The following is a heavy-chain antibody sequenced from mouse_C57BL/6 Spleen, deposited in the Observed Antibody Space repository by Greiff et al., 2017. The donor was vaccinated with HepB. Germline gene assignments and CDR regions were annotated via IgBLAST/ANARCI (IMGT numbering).Heavy chain of an antibody. V-gene: IGHV1-52*01. CDR2: IDPSDSET. CDR1: GYTFTSYW. Sequence: VQLQQPGAELVRPGSSVKLSCKASGYTFTSYWMHWVKQRPIQGLEWIGNIDPSDSETHYNQKFKDKATLTVDKSSSTAYMQLSSLTSEDSAVYYCARPGGSSSYFDYWGQGTTLTVSS. CDR3: ARPGGSSSYFDY. J-gene: IGHJ2*01. D-gene: IGHD1-1*01.